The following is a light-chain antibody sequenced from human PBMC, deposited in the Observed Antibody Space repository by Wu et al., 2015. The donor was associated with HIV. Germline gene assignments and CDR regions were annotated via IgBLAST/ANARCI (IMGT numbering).Light chain of an antibody. CDR3: QQYYTYPLT. J-gene: IGKJ4*01. CDR2: KAS. V-gene: IGKV1-5*03. Sequence: DIQMTQSPSTLSASVGDRVTITCRASQSINSWLAWYQQKPGKAPNLLIYKASNLQSGVPSRFSGSGSGTEFTLTISSLQPDDLATYYCQQYYTYPLTFGGGTKVEIK. CDR1: QSINSW.